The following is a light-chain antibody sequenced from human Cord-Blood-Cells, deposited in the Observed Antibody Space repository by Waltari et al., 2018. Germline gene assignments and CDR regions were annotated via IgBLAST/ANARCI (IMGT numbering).Light chain of an antibody. J-gene: IGLJ3*02. CDR1: SSNIGNNY. V-gene: IGLV1-51*01. CDR2: DKN. Sequence: QSVLTQPPSVSAAPGQKVTIPCSGRSSNIGNNYVYWYQQLPGTAPKLLIYDKNKRPAGMPDRFSGSKSGTSATLGITGLQTGDEADYYCGTWDSSLSVWVFGGGTKLTVL. CDR3: GTWDSSLSVWV.